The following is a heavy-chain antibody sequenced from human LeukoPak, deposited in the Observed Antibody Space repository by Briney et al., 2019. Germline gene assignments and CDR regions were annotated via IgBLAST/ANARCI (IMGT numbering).Heavy chain of an antibody. CDR2: INPNGGDT. D-gene: IGHD3-3*01. CDR3: SRDFGEPTGYYMDV. CDR1: GYTFTGYY. Sequence: ASVKVSCKASGYTFTGYYMHWVRQAPGQGLEWMGWINPNGGDTNYAQKFQGRVTMTRDTSISTAYMELSSLRSDDTAVYYCSRDFGEPTGYYMDVWGKGTTVTVSS. V-gene: IGHV1-2*02. J-gene: IGHJ6*03.